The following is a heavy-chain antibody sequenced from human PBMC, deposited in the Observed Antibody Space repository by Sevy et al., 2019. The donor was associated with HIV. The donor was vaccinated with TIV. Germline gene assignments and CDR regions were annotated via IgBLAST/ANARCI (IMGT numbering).Heavy chain of an antibody. CDR3: AGSDSGTYYTLDY. CDR2: VIPFFGTP. CDR1: GDTIRNYG. Sequence: ASVKVSCKASGDTIRNYGINWVRQAPGQGLEWMGRVIPFFGTPEYAQKFQGRVTITADEFTSAAYMELSSLRSEDTAVYYCAGSDSGTYYTLDYWGQGTLVTVSS. D-gene: IGHD3-10*01. V-gene: IGHV1-69*13. J-gene: IGHJ4*02.